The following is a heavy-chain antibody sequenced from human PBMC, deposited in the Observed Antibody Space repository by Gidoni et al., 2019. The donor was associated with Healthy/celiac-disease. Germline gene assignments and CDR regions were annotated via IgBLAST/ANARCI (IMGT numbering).Heavy chain of an antibody. V-gene: IGHV3-23*01. D-gene: IGHD3-22*01. CDR2: ISGSGGST. CDR1: RFTFSSYA. CDR3: AGSYDSSGYPPG. J-gene: IGHJ4*02. Sequence: VQLLESGGGLVQPGGSLRLSCAASRFTFSSYAMSWVRQAPGTGLEWVSAISGSGGSTYDADSVKGRFTISRDNSKNTLYLQMNSLRAEDTAVYYCAGSYDSSGYPPGWGQGTLVTVSS.